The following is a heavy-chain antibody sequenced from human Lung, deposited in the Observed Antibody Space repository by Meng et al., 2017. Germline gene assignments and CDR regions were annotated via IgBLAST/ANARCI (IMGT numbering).Heavy chain of an antibody. CDR3: SGHVDY. J-gene: IGHJ4*01. CDR2: MKSNVDGGTV. CDR1: GFTFSNAW. Sequence: VQLVESGGGFVKPGGSLRLSWAASGFTFSNAWMTWVRQAPGKGLEWIGRMKSNVDGGTVDYAAAVKGRFFISRDDSENTFYLQMNSLKTEDTAVYYCSGHVDYWGHGTLVTVSS. V-gene: IGHV3-15*01.